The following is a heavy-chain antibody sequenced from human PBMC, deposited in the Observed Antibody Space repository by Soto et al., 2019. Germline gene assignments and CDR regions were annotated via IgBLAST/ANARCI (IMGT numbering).Heavy chain of an antibody. CDR3: AKDHGFDEFQLLYYSYYGLDV. D-gene: IGHD2-2*02. V-gene: IGHV3-30*18. CDR2: ISYDSTNK. CDR1: DFTFSDYG. Sequence: GGSLIFSCASSDFTFSDYGMRWVRQAPGKGLDWAAVISYDSTNKYYGDSVKGRFTISIDNSKNTLYLQMNSLRAEDRAVYYCAKDHGFDEFQLLYYSYYGLDVWGQGTTVTVSS. J-gene: IGHJ6*02.